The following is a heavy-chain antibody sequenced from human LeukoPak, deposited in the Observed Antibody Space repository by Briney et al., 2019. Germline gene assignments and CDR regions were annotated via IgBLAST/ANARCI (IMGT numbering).Heavy chain of an antibody. V-gene: IGHV3-9*01. CDR3: AKDRYYGSGREGYYFDY. CDR2: ISWNSGSI. J-gene: IGHJ4*02. Sequence: GRSLRLSCAASGFTFDDYAMHWVRQAPGKGLEWVSGISWNSGSIGYADPVKGRFTISRDNAKNSLYLQMNSLRAEDTALYYCAKDRYYGSGREGYYFDYWGQGTLVTVSS. D-gene: IGHD3-10*01. CDR1: GFTFDDYA.